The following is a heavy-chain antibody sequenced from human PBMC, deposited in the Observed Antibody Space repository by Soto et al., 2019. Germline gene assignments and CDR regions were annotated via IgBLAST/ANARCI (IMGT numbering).Heavy chain of an antibody. D-gene: IGHD3-3*01. CDR1: GFTFSSYA. V-gene: IGHV3-23*01. J-gene: IGHJ4*02. CDR2: VSASGYST. Sequence: GGSLRLSCAASGFTFSSYAMGWVRQAPGKGLEWVSTVSASGYSTNYGDSVKGRFTISRDTSKNTLYLRMNSLRAEDTAVFYCAKAILSGSGYYYFDYWGQGTLVTVSS. CDR3: AKAILSGSGYYYFDY.